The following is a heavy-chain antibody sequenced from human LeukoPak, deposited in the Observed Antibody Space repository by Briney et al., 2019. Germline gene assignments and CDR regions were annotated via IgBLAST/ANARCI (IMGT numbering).Heavy chain of an antibody. CDR2: ISYDGSNK. CDR1: GFTFSSYG. V-gene: IGHV3-30*18. Sequence: PGGSLRLSCAASGFTFSSYGMHWVRQAPGKGLEWVAVISYDGSNKYYADSVKGRFTISRDNSKNTLYLQMNSLRAEDTAVYYCANDYGMDVWGQGTTVTVSS. CDR3: ANDYGMDV. J-gene: IGHJ6*02.